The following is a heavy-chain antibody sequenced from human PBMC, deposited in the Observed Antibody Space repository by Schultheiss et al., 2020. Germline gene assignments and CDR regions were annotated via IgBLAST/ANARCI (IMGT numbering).Heavy chain of an antibody. J-gene: IGHJ4*02. CDR2: SNAGNGNT. D-gene: IGHD3-22*01. CDR3: ASPYYYDSSGYYNLDYFDY. V-gene: IGHV1-3*02. CDR1: GYTFTSYA. Sequence: ASVKVSCKASGYTFTSYAMHWVRQAPGQRLEWMGWSNAGNGNTKYSQEFQGRVTITRDTSASTAYMELSSLRSEDMAVYYCASPYYYDSSGYYNLDYFDYWGQGTLVNVSA.